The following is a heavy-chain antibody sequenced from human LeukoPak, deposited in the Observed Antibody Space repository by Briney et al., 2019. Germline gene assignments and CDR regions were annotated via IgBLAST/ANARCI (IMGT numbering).Heavy chain of an antibody. Sequence: ASVKVSCKASGGTFSSYAINWVRQAPEQGLEWMGGIIPIFGTANYAQKFQGRVTITADESTSTAYMELSSLRSEDTAVYYCAREDCSSTSCHHYNWFDPWGQGTLVTVSS. CDR2: IIPIFGTA. D-gene: IGHD2-2*01. CDR1: GGTFSSYA. V-gene: IGHV1-69*13. CDR3: AREDCSSTSCHHYNWFDP. J-gene: IGHJ5*02.